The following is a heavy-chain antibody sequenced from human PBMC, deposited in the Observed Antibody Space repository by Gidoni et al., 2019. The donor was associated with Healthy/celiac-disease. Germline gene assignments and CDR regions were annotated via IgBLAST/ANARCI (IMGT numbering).Heavy chain of an antibody. J-gene: IGHJ4*02. D-gene: IGHD2-2*01. V-gene: IGHV3-21*01. CDR3: ARDSPLARPVVVVPTAVDY. CDR2: ISSSSSYI. Sequence: EVQLVESGGGLVKPGGSLRLSCAASGCTFSSYSMNWVRQAPGKELEWVSSISSSSSYIYYAASVQGRFTLSRDNAKNSLYLQMNSLRAEDTAVYYCARDSPLARPVVVVPTAVDYWGQGTLVTVSS. CDR1: GCTFSSYS.